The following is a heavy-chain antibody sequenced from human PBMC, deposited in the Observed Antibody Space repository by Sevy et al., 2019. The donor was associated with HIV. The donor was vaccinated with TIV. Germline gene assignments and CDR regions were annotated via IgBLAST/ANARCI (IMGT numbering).Heavy chain of an antibody. CDR3: ARSLADYYYGMDV. J-gene: IGHJ6*02. Sequence: SETLSLTCTVSGASISSCYWSWIRQPPGKGLEWVGYIYYNGRINYNPSLKSRVTISVDTSKNQFSLKLISVTAADTAVYYCARSLADYYYGMDVWGQGTTVTVSS. CDR1: GASISSCY. V-gene: IGHV4-59*01. CDR2: IYYNGRI.